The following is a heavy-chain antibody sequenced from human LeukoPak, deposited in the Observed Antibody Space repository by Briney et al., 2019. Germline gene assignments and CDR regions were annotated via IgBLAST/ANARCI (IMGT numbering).Heavy chain of an antibody. CDR2: ISVSGVST. V-gene: IGHV3-23*01. CDR1: GFIFNNYA. J-gene: IGHJ4*02. D-gene: IGHD4-17*01. Sequence: GGSLRLSXAASGFIFNNYAMSWVRQAPGKGLEWVSGISVSGVSTYYADSVKGRFTISRDNSKNTLYLQMNSLRAEDTALYYCARDPYGDYVFDYWGQGTLVTVSS. CDR3: ARDPYGDYVFDY.